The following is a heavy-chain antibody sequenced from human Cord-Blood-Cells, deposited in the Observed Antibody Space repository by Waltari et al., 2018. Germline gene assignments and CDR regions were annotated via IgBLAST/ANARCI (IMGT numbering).Heavy chain of an antibody. CDR3: AKVPDYGDYEKGAFDI. D-gene: IGHD4-17*01. J-gene: IGHJ3*02. V-gene: IGHV3-23*01. Sequence: EVQLLESGGGVVQPGGSLRLSCAASGFTFSSYAMSWVRQAPGKGLEWVSAISGSGGSTYYADSVKGRFTISRDNSKNTLYLQMNSLRAEDTAVYYCAKVPDYGDYEKGAFDIWGQGTMVTVSS. CDR2: ISGSGGST. CDR1: GFTFSSYA.